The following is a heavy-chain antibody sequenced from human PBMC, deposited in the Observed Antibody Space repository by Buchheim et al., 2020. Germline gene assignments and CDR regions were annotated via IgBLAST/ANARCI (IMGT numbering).Heavy chain of an antibody. CDR1: GFTFSSYG. V-gene: IGHV3-30*18. Sequence: QVQLVESGGGVVQPGRSLRLSCAASGFTFSSYGMHWVRQAPGKGLEWVAVISYDGSNKYYADSVKGRFTISRDNSKNTLYLQMNSLRAEDTAVYYCAKDTARVENWFDPWGQGT. CDR3: AKDTARVENWFDP. CDR2: ISYDGSNK. J-gene: IGHJ5*02. D-gene: IGHD5-18*01.